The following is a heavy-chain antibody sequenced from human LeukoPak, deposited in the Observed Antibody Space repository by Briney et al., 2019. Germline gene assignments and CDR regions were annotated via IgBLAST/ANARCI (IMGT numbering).Heavy chain of an antibody. CDR3: ARGGIAAAGLDY. D-gene: IGHD6-13*01. J-gene: IGHJ4*02. CDR1: GYTFTSYD. Sequence: ASVKVSCKASGYTFTSYDINWVRQATGQGLEWMGWMNPHSGNTGYAQKFQGRVTMTRNTSISTAYMELSSLRSEDTAVYYCARGGIAAAGLDYWGQGTLVTVSS. CDR2: MNPHSGNT. V-gene: IGHV1-8*01.